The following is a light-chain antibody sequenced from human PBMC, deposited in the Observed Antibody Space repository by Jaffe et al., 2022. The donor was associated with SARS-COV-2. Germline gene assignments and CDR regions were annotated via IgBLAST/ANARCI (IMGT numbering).Light chain of an antibody. CDR3: QQYHYMNS. V-gene: IGKV1-33*01. CDR1: QDVRDA. CDR2: GAS. Sequence: DIQMTQSPSSLSASVGDRVTITCQASQDVRDAVNWFQQKPGKAPKVLIYGASNLETGDPSRFSGSGSGTDFTFTISSLQPEDIATYYCQQYHYMNSFGQGTKLEI. J-gene: IGKJ2*03.